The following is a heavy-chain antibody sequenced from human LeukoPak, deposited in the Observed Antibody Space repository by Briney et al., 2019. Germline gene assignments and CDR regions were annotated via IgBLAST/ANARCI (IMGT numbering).Heavy chain of an antibody. Sequence: GGSLRLSCAASGFTFSDYYMSWIRQAPGKGLEWVSYISSSGSTIYYADSVKGRFTISRDNAKNSLYLQMNSLRAEDTAVYYCEGIVVIEGAYDAFDIWGQGTMVTVSS. CDR3: EGIVVIEGAYDAFDI. CDR2: ISSSGSTI. V-gene: IGHV3-11*01. CDR1: GFTFSDYY. J-gene: IGHJ3*02. D-gene: IGHD3-22*01.